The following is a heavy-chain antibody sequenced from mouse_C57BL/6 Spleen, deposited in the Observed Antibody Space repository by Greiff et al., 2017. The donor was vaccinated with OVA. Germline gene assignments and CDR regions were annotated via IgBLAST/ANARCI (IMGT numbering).Heavy chain of an antibody. Sequence: QVQLKQPGAELVMPGASVKLSCKASGYTFTSYWMHWVKQRPGQGLEWIGEIDPSDSYTNYNQKFKGKSTLTVDKSSSTAYMQLSSLTSEDSAVYYCARKGIWNYDYWGQGTTLTVSS. CDR1: GYTFTSYW. V-gene: IGHV1-69*01. CDR3: ARKGIWNYDY. D-gene: IGHD2-1*01. CDR2: IDPSDSYT. J-gene: IGHJ2*01.